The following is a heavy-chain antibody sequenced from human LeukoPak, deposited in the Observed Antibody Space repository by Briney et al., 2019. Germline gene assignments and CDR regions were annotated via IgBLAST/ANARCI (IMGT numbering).Heavy chain of an antibody. CDR1: GFTFSSYS. Sequence: RTGGSLRLSCAASGFTFSSYSMNWVRQAPGKGLEWVSSISSSSSYIYYADSVKGRFTISRDNAKNSLYLQMNSLRAEDTAVYYCARDRRGYSYGSTDIWGQGTMVTVS. CDR3: ARDRRGYSYGSTDI. CDR2: ISSSSSYI. J-gene: IGHJ3*02. D-gene: IGHD5-18*01. V-gene: IGHV3-21*01.